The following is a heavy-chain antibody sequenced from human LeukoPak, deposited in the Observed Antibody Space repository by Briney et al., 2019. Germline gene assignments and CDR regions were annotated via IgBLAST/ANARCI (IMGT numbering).Heavy chain of an antibody. CDR2: IHTSGTT. V-gene: IGHV4-4*07. J-gene: IGHJ5*02. D-gene: IGHD3-16*01. CDR1: GGSMGSYY. CDR3: TRGDYYDGGGRNWFDP. Sequence: VKPSETLSLTCTVSGGSMGSYYWSFIRQPAGKGLEWIGRIHTSGTTYYNPSLKTRLTMSVDTSKNQFSLNLISVTAADTAMYYCTRGDYYDGGGRNWFDPWGQGTLVTVSS.